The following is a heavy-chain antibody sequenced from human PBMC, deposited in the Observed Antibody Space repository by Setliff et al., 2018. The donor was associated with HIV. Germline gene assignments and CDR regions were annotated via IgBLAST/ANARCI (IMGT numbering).Heavy chain of an antibody. V-gene: IGHV1-18*01. CDR3: ARAEAVAHLYP. CDR1: GYTFTSYG. CDR2: ISAYNGNI. Sequence: ASGTVSCQASGYTFTSYGISWVRQAPGQGLEWMGWISAYNGNINYAQKVQGRVTMTTDTSTSTAYMELRSLRSDDTAVYYCARAEAVAHLYPWGQGTLVTVSS. J-gene: IGHJ5*02. D-gene: IGHD6-19*01.